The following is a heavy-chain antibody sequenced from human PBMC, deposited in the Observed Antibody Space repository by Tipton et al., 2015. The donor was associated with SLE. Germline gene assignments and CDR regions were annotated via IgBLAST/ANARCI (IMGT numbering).Heavy chain of an antibody. J-gene: IGHJ4*02. D-gene: IGHD1-26*01. Sequence: SLRLSCSASGFTFSRYEMNWVRQAPGKGLEWVAHITGSGSTMYNADSVKGRFTISRDNAKNSLYLQMESLRAEDTAVYYCARDLSGSYWSYYFDSWGQGTLVTVSS. CDR2: ITGSGSTM. V-gene: IGHV3-48*03. CDR1: GFTFSRYE. CDR3: ARDLSGSYWSYYFDS.